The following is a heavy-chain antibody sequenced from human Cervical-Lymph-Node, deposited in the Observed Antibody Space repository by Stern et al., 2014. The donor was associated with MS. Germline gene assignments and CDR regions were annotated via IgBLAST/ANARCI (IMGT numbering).Heavy chain of an antibody. CDR3: AREGLQLADYYFYGLDV. CDR2: ISNSGYS. J-gene: IGHJ6*02. V-gene: IGHV4-31*03. D-gene: IGHD5-18*01. Sequence: VQLQESGPGLVKPSQTLSLTCTVSSGSISSGNYYWSWIRQHPGKGLAWIGYISNSGYSYYNPSLKSRLTISVDASKNQFSLMLRSVTAADTAVYYCAREGLQLADYYFYGLDVWGQGTTVTVSS. CDR1: SGSISSGNYY.